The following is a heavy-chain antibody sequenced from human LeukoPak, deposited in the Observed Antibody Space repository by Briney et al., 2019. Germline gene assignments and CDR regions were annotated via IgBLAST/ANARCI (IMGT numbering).Heavy chain of an antibody. CDR3: AKDGRAYYDSYNWFDP. Sequence: GGSLRLSCAASGFTFSSYAMSWVRQAPGKGLEWVSVISGSGGSTYYADSVKGRFTISRDNSKNTLYLQMNSLRAEDTAVYYCAKDGRAYYDSYNWFDPWGQGTLVTVSS. D-gene: IGHD3-22*01. CDR2: ISGSGGST. CDR1: GFTFSSYA. J-gene: IGHJ5*02. V-gene: IGHV3-23*01.